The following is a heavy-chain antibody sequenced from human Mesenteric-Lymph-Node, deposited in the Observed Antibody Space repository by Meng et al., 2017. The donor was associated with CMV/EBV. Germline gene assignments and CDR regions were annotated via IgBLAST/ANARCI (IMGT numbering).Heavy chain of an antibody. D-gene: IGHD2-2*02. CDR3: ARWDDCSSTSCYTDYFDY. V-gene: IGHV3-7*01. J-gene: IGHJ4*02. Sequence: GGSLRLSCAASGFTFSGYSMNWVRQAPGKGLEWVANIKQDGSEKYYVDSVKGRFTISRDNAKNSLYLQMNSLRAEDTAVYYCARWDDCSSTSCYTDYFDYWGQGTLVTVSS. CDR2: IKQDGSEK. CDR1: GFTFSGYS.